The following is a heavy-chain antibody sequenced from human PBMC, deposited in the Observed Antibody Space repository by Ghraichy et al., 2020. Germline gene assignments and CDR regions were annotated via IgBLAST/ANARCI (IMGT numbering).Heavy chain of an antibody. CDR3: ARSDRIAAAGTAAPAAFGMDV. D-gene: IGHD6-13*01. CDR2: IYYSGST. V-gene: IGHV4-61*01. Sequence: SETLSLTCTVSGGSVSSGSYYWSWIRQPPGKGLEWIGYIYYSGSTNYNPSVKSRVTISVDTSKNQFSLKLSSVTAADTAVYYCARSDRIAAAGTAAPAAFGMDVWGQGTTVTVSS. J-gene: IGHJ6*02. CDR1: GGSVSSGSYY.